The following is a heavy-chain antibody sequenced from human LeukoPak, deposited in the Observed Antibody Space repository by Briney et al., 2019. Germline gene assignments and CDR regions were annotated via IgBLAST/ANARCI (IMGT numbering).Heavy chain of an antibody. CDR1: GFTFCSYG. V-gene: IGHV3-23*01. Sequence: GGSLRLSCVASGFTFCSYGMGWVRQPQGKGLEWVSIISGSGDQTFYADLVKGRFTISRDNSENTIYLQMNSLRIDDTAMYYCLSAIRPMVMITNLDFWGQGSLVTVSS. D-gene: IGHD2-21*01. CDR2: ISGSGDQT. J-gene: IGHJ4*02. CDR3: LSAIRPMVMITNLDF.